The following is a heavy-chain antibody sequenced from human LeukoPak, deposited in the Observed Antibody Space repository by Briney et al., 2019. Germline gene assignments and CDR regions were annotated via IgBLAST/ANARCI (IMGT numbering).Heavy chain of an antibody. CDR3: AKEAYSSSWYGNWFDP. CDR1: GFTFSSYA. D-gene: IGHD6-13*01. Sequence: GGSLRLSCAASGFTFSSYAMSWVRHAPGKGLEWVSTVSGGGGTTYYADSVKGRFTIPRDNSKNTLYLQMNSLRAEDTAVYYCAKEAYSSSWYGNWFDPWGQGTLVTVSS. V-gene: IGHV3-23*01. CDR2: VSGGGGTT. J-gene: IGHJ5*02.